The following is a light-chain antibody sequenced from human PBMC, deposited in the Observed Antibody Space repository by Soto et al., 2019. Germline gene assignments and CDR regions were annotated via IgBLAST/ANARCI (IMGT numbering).Light chain of an antibody. J-gene: IGKJ4*01. CDR2: DAS. V-gene: IGKV3-20*01. CDR3: HQYAVSPLT. CDR1: QSVGRNY. Sequence: EIVLTQYPGTLCLSPGESATLSCRASQSVGRNYLAWFQHKPDQAPRLLIYDASNRATGVPDRFSGSGSGTDFTLSVTRLEPEDFAVYYCHQYAVSPLTFGGGTTVEIK.